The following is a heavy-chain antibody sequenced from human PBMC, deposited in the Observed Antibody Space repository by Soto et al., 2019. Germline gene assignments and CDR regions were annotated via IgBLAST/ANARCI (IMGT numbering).Heavy chain of an antibody. D-gene: IGHD3-10*01. J-gene: IGHJ4*02. CDR3: AKQRADYGSGADTFYFDS. V-gene: IGHV3-23*01. Sequence: PGGFLRLSCTVSGVTFSNYAMNWVRQAPGKGLEWVSSLSGSGGTTYYADSVKGRFIISRDNSKNTLYLLMNSLRAEDTALYYCAKQRADYGSGADTFYFDSWGQGALVTVSS. CDR1: GVTFSNYA. CDR2: LSGSGGTT.